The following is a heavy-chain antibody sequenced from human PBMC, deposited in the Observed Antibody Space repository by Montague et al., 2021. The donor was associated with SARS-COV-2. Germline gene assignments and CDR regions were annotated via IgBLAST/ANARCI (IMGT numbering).Heavy chain of an antibody. CDR3: ASDRSYYDSSDFDL. Sequence: SLRLSCAASGFTFSSYEMHWVRQAPGKGLEWVSYISRSGSTIYYADSVKGRFTISRDNAKNSLYLQMNSLRAEDTAVYYCASDRSYYDSSDFDLWGRGTLVTVSS. V-gene: IGHV3-48*03. CDR1: GFTFSSYE. D-gene: IGHD3-22*01. CDR2: ISRSGSTI. J-gene: IGHJ2*01.